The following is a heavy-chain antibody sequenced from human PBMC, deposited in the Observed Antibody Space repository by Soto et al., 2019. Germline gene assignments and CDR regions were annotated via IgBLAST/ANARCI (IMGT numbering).Heavy chain of an antibody. V-gene: IGHV1-69*19. Sequence: QVQLVQSGAEVKKPGSSVKVSCKASGGTFSNSAISWVRQAPGQGLEWMGGIIPILGKANYAQKFQGRVSITADESTSTAYMELSSLRSEDTAVYYCARPYCSSTTCSYYYYYYDMDVWGQGNTVTVSS. J-gene: IGHJ6*02. D-gene: IGHD2-2*01. CDR1: GGTFSNSA. CDR2: IIPILGKA. CDR3: ARPYCSSTTCSYYYYYYDMDV.